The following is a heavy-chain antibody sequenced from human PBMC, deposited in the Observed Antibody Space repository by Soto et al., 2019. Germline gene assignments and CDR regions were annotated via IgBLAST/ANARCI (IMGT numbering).Heavy chain of an antibody. CDR2: VSGGGVST. CDR1: GFTFSSYA. V-gene: IGHV3-23*01. J-gene: IGHJ4*02. Sequence: GGSLRLSCAASGFTFSSYAMSWVRQAPGKGLEWVSAVSGGGVSTYYADSVKGRFTISRDNSKNTLYLQVNSLRAEDTAVYYCAEDGYDSSGPIDNWGQGTLVTVSS. D-gene: IGHD3-22*01. CDR3: AEDGYDSSGPIDN.